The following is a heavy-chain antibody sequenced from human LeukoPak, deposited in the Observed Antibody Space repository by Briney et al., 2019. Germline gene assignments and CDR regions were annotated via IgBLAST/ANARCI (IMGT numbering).Heavy chain of an antibody. Sequence: GRTLSLSCAVSRFTFDVYAMSCVRGAPRKGLEWVCGINWNGGSTGYTDAVKGRFTIPRANPKNCLYLQLNRLRAEDTALYYCAIDPRGYSYGYWYFDLWGRGTLVTVSS. CDR2: INWNGGST. J-gene: IGHJ2*01. CDR1: RFTFDVYA. V-gene: IGHV3-20*04. CDR3: AIDPRGYSYGYWYFDL. D-gene: IGHD5-18*01.